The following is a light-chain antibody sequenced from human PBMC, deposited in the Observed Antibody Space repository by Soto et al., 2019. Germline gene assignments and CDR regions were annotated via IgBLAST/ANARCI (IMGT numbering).Light chain of an antibody. CDR2: EVN. V-gene: IGLV2-14*01. CDR3: SAYTTTSTLI. Sequence: QSVLTQPASVSGSPGQSVTISCTGTSSDLDGYDHVSWYQQHPGTAPKLLLYEVNNRPSGVSNRFSGSKSGNTASLIISGLQTEDEADYYCSAYTTTSTLIFGTGTKATVL. J-gene: IGLJ1*01. CDR1: SSDLDGYDH.